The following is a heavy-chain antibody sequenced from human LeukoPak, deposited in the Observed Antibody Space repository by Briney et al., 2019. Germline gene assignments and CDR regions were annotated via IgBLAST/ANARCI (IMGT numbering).Heavy chain of an antibody. Sequence: ASVKVSCKASGYTFTSYDINWVRQATGQGLEWMGWMNPKSANTGYAQKFQGRVTMTRNTSINTAYMELSSLTSGDTAVYYCARGRLSTSGWYKGDYWGQGTLVTVSS. J-gene: IGHJ4*02. CDR2: MNPKSANT. CDR3: ARGRLSTSGWYKGDY. V-gene: IGHV1-8*01. CDR1: GYTFTSYD. D-gene: IGHD6-19*01.